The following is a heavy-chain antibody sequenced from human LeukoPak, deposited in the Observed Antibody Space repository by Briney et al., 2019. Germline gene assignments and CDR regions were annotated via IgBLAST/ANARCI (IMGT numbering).Heavy chain of an antibody. Sequence: PGGSLRLSCAASGLTFSSYWMSWVRQAPGKGLEWVANIKQDGSEKYYVDSVKGRFTISRDNAKNSLYLQMNSLRAEDTAVYNCARENPYSSSSPMWYWGQGTLVTVSS. CDR2: IKQDGSEK. CDR3: ARENPYSSSSPMWY. D-gene: IGHD6-6*01. J-gene: IGHJ4*02. CDR1: GLTFSSYW. V-gene: IGHV3-7*01.